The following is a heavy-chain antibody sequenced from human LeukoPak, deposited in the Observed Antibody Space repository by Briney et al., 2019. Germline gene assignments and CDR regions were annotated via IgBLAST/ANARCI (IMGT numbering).Heavy chain of an antibody. J-gene: IGHJ6*04. V-gene: IGHV1-46*01. Sequence: ASVKVSCKASGYTFTSYYMHWVRQAPGQGLEWMGIINPSGGSTSYAQKFQGRVTMTRDMSTSTVYMELSSLRSEDTAVYYCARGTRGLWFGELLFDVWGKGTTVTVSS. CDR3: ARGTRGLWFGELLFDV. CDR1: GYTFTSYY. CDR2: INPSGGST. D-gene: IGHD3-10*01.